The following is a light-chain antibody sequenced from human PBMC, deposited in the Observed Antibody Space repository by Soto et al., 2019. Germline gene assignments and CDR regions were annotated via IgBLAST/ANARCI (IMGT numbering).Light chain of an antibody. J-gene: IGLJ3*02. V-gene: IGLV4-69*01. Sequence: QLVLTQSPSASASLGASVKLTCTLSSGHSSYAIAWHQQQPEKGPRYLMNLNSDGSHSKGDGIPDRFSGSSSGAERYLNISSLQSEDEADYYCQTWGTGIQVFGGGTKVTVL. CDR1: SGHSSYA. CDR2: LNSDGSH. CDR3: QTWGTGIQV.